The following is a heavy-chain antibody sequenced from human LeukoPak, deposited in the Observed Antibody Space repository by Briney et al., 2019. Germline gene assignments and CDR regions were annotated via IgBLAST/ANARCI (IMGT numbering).Heavy chain of an antibody. CDR3: ARDRASDFSLDY. V-gene: IGHV3-23*01. CDR2: ISASGASN. D-gene: IGHD2-21*02. CDR1: GFTFSSYT. Sequence: GGSLRLSCTASGFTFSSYTMNWVRQTPGKGLEWVSGISASGASNYYAESVKGRFAISRHNPKNTLYLEMNSLRAEDTAVYYCARDRASDFSLDYWGQGTLVTVSS. J-gene: IGHJ4*02.